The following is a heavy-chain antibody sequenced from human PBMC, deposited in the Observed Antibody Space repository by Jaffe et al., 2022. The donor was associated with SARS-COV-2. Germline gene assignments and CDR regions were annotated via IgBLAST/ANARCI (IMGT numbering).Heavy chain of an antibody. Sequence: QITLKESGPTLVKPTQTLTLTCTFSGFSLSTSGVGVGWIRQPPGKALEWLALIYWDDDKRYSPSLKSRLTITKDTSKNQVVLTMTNMDPVDTATYYCAHRQSMITFGEGEGVDYGMDVWGQGTTVTVSS. D-gene: IGHD3-16*01. J-gene: IGHJ6*02. CDR3: AHRQSMITFGEGEGVDYGMDV. V-gene: IGHV2-5*02. CDR2: IYWDDDK. CDR1: GFSLSTSGVG.